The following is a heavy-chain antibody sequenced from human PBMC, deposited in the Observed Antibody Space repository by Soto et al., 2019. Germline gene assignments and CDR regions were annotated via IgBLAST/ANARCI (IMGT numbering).Heavy chain of an antibody. D-gene: IGHD3-3*01. V-gene: IGHV1-69*13. CDR1: GYTFTSYG. J-gene: IGHJ6*02. Sequence: GASVKVSCKASGYTFTSYGISWVRQAPGQGLEWMGGIIPIFGTANYAQKFQGRVTITADESTSTAYMELSSLRSEDTAVYYCARYLSVYDFNYYGMDVWGQGTTVTVSS. CDR3: ARYLSVYDFNYYGMDV. CDR2: IIPIFGTA.